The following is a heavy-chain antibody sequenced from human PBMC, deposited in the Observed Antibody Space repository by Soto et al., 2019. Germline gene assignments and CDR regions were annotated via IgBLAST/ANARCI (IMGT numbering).Heavy chain of an antibody. D-gene: IGHD5-18*01. Sequence: SETLSLTCTVSGGSISSYYWTWIRQPPGKGLEWIGYVYNSGSTNYNPSLKSRLTISVDTSKNQFSLKLTSVTAADTAVYYCARRIQYYYGLDVWGQGTTVTVS. V-gene: IGHV4-59*08. J-gene: IGHJ6*02. CDR1: GGSISSYY. CDR3: ARRIQYYYGLDV. CDR2: VYNSGST.